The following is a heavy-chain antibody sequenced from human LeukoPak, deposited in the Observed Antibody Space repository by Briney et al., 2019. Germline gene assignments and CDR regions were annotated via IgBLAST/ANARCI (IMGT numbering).Heavy chain of an antibody. J-gene: IGHJ4*02. CDR2: IYSGGST. V-gene: IGHV3-66*01. Sequence: GGSLRLSCAASGFTLSSNNMSWVCQAPGKGLEWVSVIYSGGSTYYADSVKGRFTISRDNSKKTLYLQMNSLRAEDTAVYYCARDSRSVVVPAAIRANFDYWGQGTLVTVSS. CDR3: ARDSRSVVVPAAIRANFDY. CDR1: GFTLSSNN. D-gene: IGHD2-2*01.